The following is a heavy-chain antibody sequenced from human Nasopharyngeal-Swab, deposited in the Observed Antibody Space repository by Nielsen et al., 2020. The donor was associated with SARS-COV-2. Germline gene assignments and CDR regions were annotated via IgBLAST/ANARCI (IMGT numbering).Heavy chain of an antibody. J-gene: IGHJ5*02. CDR1: GYTFTRYY. D-gene: IGHD2-15*01. Sequence: ASVQVSCKASGYTFTRYYIHWVRQPPGQGLEWMGIINPGGGSARYSQNFQGRVTMTRDTSTTTVYMELSSLRSEDTAVYYCARGGDPREVVAATDCFDPWGQGTLVTVSS. V-gene: IGHV1-46*01. CDR2: INPGGGSA. CDR3: ARGGDPREVVAATDCFDP.